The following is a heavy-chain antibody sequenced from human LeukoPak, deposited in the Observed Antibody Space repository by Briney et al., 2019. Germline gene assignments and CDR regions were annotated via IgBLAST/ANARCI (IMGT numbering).Heavy chain of an antibody. D-gene: IGHD4-17*01. Sequence: EGSLRLSCAASGFTVSSNYMSWVRQAPGKGLEWVSVIYSGGSTYYADSVKGRFTSSRDNSKNTLYLQMNSLRAEDTAVYYCARGDYEVGEYYFDYWGQGTLVTVSS. J-gene: IGHJ4*02. CDR3: ARGDYEVGEYYFDY. V-gene: IGHV3-66*01. CDR1: GFTVSSNY. CDR2: IYSGGST.